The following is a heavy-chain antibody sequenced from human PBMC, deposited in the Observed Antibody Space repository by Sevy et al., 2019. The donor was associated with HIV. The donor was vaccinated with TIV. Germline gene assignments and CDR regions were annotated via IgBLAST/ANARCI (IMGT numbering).Heavy chain of an antibody. D-gene: IGHD6-6*01. CDR3: ARDPNFVIAAETYFDY. V-gene: IGHV7-4-1*02. CDR1: GYTFPSYA. CDR2: INTNTGNP. J-gene: IGHJ4*02. Sequence: ASVTVSCKASGYTFPSYAMNWVRQAPAQGLEWMGWINTNTGNPTYARGFTGRFVFSLDTSVSTAYLQISSLKAEDTAVYYCARDPNFVIAAETYFDYWGQGTLVTVSS.